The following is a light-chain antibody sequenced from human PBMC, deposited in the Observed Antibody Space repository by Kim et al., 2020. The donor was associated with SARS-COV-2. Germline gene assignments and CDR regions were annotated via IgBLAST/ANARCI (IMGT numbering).Light chain of an antibody. CDR3: QVWDSSSDHPV. V-gene: IGLV3-21*04. J-gene: IGLJ3*02. Sequence: SFELTQPPSVSVAPGKTARITCGGNNIGSKSVHWYQQKPGQAPVLVIYYDSDRPSRTPARFSAPNSGTTAPLTISRVAAADPADSFCQVWDSSSDHPVFG. CDR1: NIGSKS. CDR2: YDS.